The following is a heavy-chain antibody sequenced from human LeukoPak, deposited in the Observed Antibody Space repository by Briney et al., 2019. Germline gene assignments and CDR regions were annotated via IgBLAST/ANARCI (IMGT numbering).Heavy chain of an antibody. CDR1: GGTFSSYA. V-gene: IGHV1-3*01. CDR2: INAGNGNT. CDR3: ARGLLWFAELSPFGH. J-gene: IGHJ4*02. Sequence: GSSVKVSCKASGGTFSSYAISWVRQAPGQRHEWMGWINAGNGNTKYSQKYQGRLTITSDTSATTVYMELSSLRPEDTAFYYCARGLLWFAELSPFGHWGQGTLVTVSS. D-gene: IGHD3-10*01.